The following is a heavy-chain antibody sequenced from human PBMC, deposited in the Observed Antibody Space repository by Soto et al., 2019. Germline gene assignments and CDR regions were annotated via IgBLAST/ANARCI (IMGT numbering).Heavy chain of an antibody. CDR3: ARVGRVGASRGFDY. V-gene: IGHV4-34*01. D-gene: IGHD1-26*01. J-gene: IGHJ4*02. CDR2: INHSGST. Sequence: SEPLSLTCAVYGGSFSGYYWSWIRQPPGKGLEWIGEINHSGSTNYNPSLKSRVTISVDTSKNQFSLKLSSVTAADTAVYYCARVGRVGASRGFDYWGQGTLVTVS. CDR1: GGSFSGYY.